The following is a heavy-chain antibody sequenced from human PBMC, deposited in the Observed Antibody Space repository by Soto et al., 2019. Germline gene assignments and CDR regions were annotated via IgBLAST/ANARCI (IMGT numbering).Heavy chain of an antibody. CDR2: ISSTYEI. J-gene: IGHJ6*02. CDR3: ARPSIAVAGHYYGMDV. D-gene: IGHD6-19*01. V-gene: IGHV3-48*02. Sequence: PGGSLRLSCVVSGFTFSSNHVNWVRQAPGKGLEWISYISSTYEIWYADSVKGRFTISRDNGRNSLFLQMSSLRDEDTAVYYCARPSIAVAGHYYGMDVWGQGTTDIGSS. CDR1: GFTFSSNH.